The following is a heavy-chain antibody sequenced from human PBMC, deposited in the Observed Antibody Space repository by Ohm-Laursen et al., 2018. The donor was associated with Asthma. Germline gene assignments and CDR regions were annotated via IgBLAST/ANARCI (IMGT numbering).Heavy chain of an antibody. Sequence: GSLRLSCAASGFTFSSYAMSWVRQAPGKRLEWVSAISGSGGSTYYADSVKGRFTISRDNSKNTVDLQMNSLRAEDTAVYYCARDGSRSGHYPRPHDYWGQGTLVTVSS. D-gene: IGHD3-22*01. J-gene: IGHJ4*02. CDR1: GFTFSSYA. V-gene: IGHV3-23*01. CDR3: ARDGSRSGHYPRPHDY. CDR2: ISGSGGST.